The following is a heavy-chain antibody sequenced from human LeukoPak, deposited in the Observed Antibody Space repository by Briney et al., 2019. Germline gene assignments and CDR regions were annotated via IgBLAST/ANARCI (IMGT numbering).Heavy chain of an antibody. V-gene: IGHV3-11*06. D-gene: IGHD3-10*01. CDR2: ISSSSSYT. CDR3: ARPLGTGAFGELS. J-gene: IGHJ5*02. CDR1: GFTFSDYY. Sequence: GGSLRLSCAASGFTFSDYYMSWIRQAPRKGLQWVSYISSSSSYTNYADSLKGRFTISRDNAKNSLYLQMNSLRAEDRAVYYCARPLGTGAFGELSWGQGTLVTVSS.